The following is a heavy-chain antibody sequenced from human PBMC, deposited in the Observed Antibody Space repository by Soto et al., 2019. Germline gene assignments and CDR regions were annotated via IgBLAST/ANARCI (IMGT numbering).Heavy chain of an antibody. D-gene: IGHD6-13*01. V-gene: IGHV3-21*01. J-gene: IGHJ5*02. Sequence: WGSLRLSCAASGFTFRSFTMNWVRQAPGKGLEWVSTISSNSAYIYYTDALRGRFTISRDNAKNSLHLQMNSLRAVDTAVYYCTRDASRDSSARGWFDPWGPGTLVTVSS. CDR3: TRDASRDSSARGWFDP. CDR1: GFTFRSFT. CDR2: ISSNSAYI.